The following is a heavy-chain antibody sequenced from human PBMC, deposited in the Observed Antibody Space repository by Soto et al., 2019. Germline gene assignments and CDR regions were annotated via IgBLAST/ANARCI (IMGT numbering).Heavy chain of an antibody. CDR3: ASSYDFWSGYPGGMDV. CDR1: GGSISSSSYY. J-gene: IGHJ6*02. CDR2: IYYSGST. Sequence: SETLSLTCTVSGGSISSSSYYWGWIRQPPGKGLEWIGSIYYSGSTYYNPSLKSRVTISVGTSKNQFSLKLSSVTAADTAVYYCASSYDFWSGYPGGMDVWGQGTTVTVSS. V-gene: IGHV4-39*01. D-gene: IGHD3-3*01.